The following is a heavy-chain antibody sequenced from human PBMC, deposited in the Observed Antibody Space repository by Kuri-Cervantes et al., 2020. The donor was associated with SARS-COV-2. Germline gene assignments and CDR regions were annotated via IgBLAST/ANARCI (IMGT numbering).Heavy chain of an antibody. CDR3: AGSATGEGDY. CDR2: IIPILGTA. V-gene: IGHV1-69*04. CDR1: GGTFSSYA. J-gene: IGHJ4*02. Sequence: SVKVSCKASGGTFSSYAISWVRQAPGQGLEWMGRIIPILGTANYAQKFQGRVTITADKSTSTAYMELSSLRSEDTAVYYCAGSATGEGDYWGQGTLVTVSS. D-gene: IGHD7-27*01.